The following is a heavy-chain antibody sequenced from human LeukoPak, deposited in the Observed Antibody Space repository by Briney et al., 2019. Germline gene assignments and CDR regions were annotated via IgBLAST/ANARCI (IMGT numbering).Heavy chain of an antibody. D-gene: IGHD3-22*01. CDR1: GSRFTSYW. V-gene: IGHV5-51*01. CDR2: IYLGDSDT. Sequence: GAYLKISCKGSGSRFTSYWIGWVRQMPGKGLEWMGIIYLGDSDTRYSPSFQGQVTISADKSISTAYLQWSSLKASDTAMYYCARLLGYYDSSGYPGDFDYWGQGTLVTVSS. CDR3: ARLLGYYDSSGYPGDFDY. J-gene: IGHJ4*02.